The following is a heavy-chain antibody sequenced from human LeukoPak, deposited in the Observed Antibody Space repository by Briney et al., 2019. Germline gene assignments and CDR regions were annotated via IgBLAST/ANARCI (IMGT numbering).Heavy chain of an antibody. CDR2: LYSGGSI. D-gene: IGHD6-13*01. CDR3: ARGAISSWYED. V-gene: IGHV3-66*01. J-gene: IGHJ4*02. Sequence: GGSLRLSCAGSGFTVSSSYMSWVRQAPGKGLEWVSVLYSGGSIFYADSVKGRFTISRDISKNMLYLQMNSLRADDTAVYYCARGAISSWYEDWGQGTLDTVSS. CDR1: GFTVSSSY.